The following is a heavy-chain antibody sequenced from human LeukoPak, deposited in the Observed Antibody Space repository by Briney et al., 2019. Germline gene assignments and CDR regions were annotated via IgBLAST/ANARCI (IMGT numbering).Heavy chain of an antibody. CDR3: ARHGSSSWYSGPIDY. D-gene: IGHD6-13*01. CDR2: IYPGDSDT. V-gene: IGHV5-51*01. CDR1: GYSFTSYW. J-gene: IGHJ4*02. Sequence: GESLKISCKGSGYSFTSYWIGWVRQMPGKGLEWMGIIYPGDSDTRYSPSFQGQVTISADKSISTAYLQWSSLKASDTAMYYCARHGSSSWYSGPIDYWGQGTLVTVSS.